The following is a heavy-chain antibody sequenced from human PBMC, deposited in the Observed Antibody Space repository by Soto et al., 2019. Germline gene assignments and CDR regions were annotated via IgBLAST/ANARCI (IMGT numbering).Heavy chain of an antibody. V-gene: IGHV4-30-4*01. CDR2: IYYSGST. J-gene: IGHJ6*02. D-gene: IGHD2-2*02. Sequence: QVQLQESGPGLVKPSQTLSLTCTVSGGSISSGDYYWSWIRQPPGKGLEWIGYIYYSGSTYYNPSLKSRVTIAVDTSKSQFSRKPSSVTAADTAVYYCARSRFDTDGYYYYGMDVWGQGTTVTVSS. CDR3: ARSRFDTDGYYYYGMDV. CDR1: GGSISSGDYY.